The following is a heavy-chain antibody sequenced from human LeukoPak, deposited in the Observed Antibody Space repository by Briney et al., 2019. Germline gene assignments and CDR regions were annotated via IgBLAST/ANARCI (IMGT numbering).Heavy chain of an antibody. Sequence: GGSLRLSCAASGFIFSNYFMNWVRQAPGKGLEWLSYITSDSSTIYYADSVRGRFTISRDNAKNSLYLQMDSLRDEDTAVYCCARDRPNTGFDFDYWGRGTLVTVSS. D-gene: IGHD3-10*01. CDR1: GFIFSNYF. V-gene: IGHV3-48*02. CDR3: ARDRPNTGFDFDY. CDR2: ITSDSSTI. J-gene: IGHJ4*02.